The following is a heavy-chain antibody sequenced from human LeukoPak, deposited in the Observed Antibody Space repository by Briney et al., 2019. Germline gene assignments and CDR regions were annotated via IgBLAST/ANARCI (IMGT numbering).Heavy chain of an antibody. V-gene: IGHV3-7*01. CDR1: GLTFSRYW. CDR2: IKQDGSET. D-gene: IGHD3-22*01. Sequence: PGGSLRLSCAASGLTFSRYWMTWVRQAPGKGLEWVANIKQDGSETYYVDSVKGRFTISRDNAKSSLYLQVNSLRAEDTAVYYCADLHDSSGYHTRGYWGQGTLVTVSS. CDR3: ADLHDSSGYHTRGY. J-gene: IGHJ4*02.